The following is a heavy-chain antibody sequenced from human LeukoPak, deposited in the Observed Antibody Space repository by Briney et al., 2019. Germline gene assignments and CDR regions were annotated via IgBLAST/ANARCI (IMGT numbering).Heavy chain of an antibody. CDR1: GYTFTSYG. CDR3: ARDLRFLEWLSYFDY. Sequence: GASVKVSCKASGYTFTSYGISWVRQAPGQGLEWMGWISAYNGNTNYAQKLQGRVTMTTDTSTSTDYMELRSLRSDDTAVYYCARDLRFLEWLSYFDYWGQGTLVTVSS. V-gene: IGHV1-18*01. D-gene: IGHD3-3*01. CDR2: ISAYNGNT. J-gene: IGHJ4*02.